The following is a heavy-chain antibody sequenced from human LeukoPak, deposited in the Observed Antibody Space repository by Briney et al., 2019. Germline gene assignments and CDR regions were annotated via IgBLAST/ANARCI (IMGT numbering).Heavy chain of an antibody. CDR3: ARESRYRDYFDY. D-gene: IGHD1-14*01. Sequence: PGGSLRLSCAASGFVFNTYSMHWVRQAPGKGLECVSAISGDGGSTYYANSVKGRFTISRDNAKNTVYLQMNSVRADDTAVYYCARESRYRDYFDYWGQGTMVTVSS. J-gene: IGHJ4*02. CDR2: ISGDGGST. CDR1: GFVFNTYS. V-gene: IGHV3-64*01.